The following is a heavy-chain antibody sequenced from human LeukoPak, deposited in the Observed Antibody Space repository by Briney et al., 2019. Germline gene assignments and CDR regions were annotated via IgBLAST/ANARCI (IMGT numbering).Heavy chain of an antibody. V-gene: IGHV5-51*01. D-gene: IGHD3-22*01. CDR3: ARRRKSRYYYDSSGYPDAFDI. CDR2: IYPGDSGT. CDR1: GYSFTSYW. Sequence: GESLKISCKGSGYSFTSYWIGWVRQMPGKGLEWMGIIYPGDSGTRYSPSFQGQVTISADKSISTAYLQWSSLKASDTAMYYCARRRKSRYYYDSSGYPDAFDIWGQGTMVTVSS. J-gene: IGHJ3*02.